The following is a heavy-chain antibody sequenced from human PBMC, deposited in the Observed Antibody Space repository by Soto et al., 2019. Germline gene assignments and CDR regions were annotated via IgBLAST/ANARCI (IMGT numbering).Heavy chain of an antibody. CDR1: GGSISSTVW. V-gene: IGHV4-4*02. Sequence: QVQLQESGPGLVKPSGTLSLTCAVSGGSISSTVWWTWVRQAPGKGLEWIGEIFQTGNTNYNPSLESRITISMDKSQNQFSLKLNSVTAADTAVYFCSSAHTGSYGVHAWGQGTLVTVSS. CDR2: IFQTGNT. J-gene: IGHJ5*02. D-gene: IGHD1-26*01. CDR3: SSAHTGSYGVHA.